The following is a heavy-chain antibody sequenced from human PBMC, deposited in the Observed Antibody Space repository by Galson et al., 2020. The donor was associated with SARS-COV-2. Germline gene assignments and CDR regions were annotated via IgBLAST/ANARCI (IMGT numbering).Heavy chain of an antibody. CDR2: IYYSGST. V-gene: IGHV4-39*01. Sequence: SETLSLTCTVSGGSISSSSYYWGWIRHPPGKGLEWIGSIYYSGSTYYNPSLKSRVTISVDTSKNQFSLKLSSVTAADTAVYYCARHSVFLRWFDPWVQGTLVTVSS. CDR3: ARHSVFLRWFDP. J-gene: IGHJ5*02. CDR1: GGSISSSSYY. D-gene: IGHD3-16*01.